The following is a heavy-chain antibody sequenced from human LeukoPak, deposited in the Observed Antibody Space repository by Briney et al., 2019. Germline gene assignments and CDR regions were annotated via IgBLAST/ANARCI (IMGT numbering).Heavy chain of an antibody. V-gene: IGHV3-30*02. J-gene: IGHJ6*04. D-gene: IGHD3-10*02. Sequence: GGSLRLSCAASGFIFSSYGMHWVRQAPGKGLEWVAFIRYDGSKKYYADSVKGRFTISRDNSKNTLYLQMNSLRAEDTAVYYCAELGITMIGGVWGKGTTVTISS. CDR2: IRYDGSKK. CDR1: GFIFSSYG. CDR3: AELGITMIGGV.